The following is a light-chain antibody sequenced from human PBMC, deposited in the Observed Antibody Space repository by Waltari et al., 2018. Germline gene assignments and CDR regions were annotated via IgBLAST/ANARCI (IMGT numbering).Light chain of an antibody. V-gene: IGKV1-39*01. CDR2: AAS. CDR1: QSITNY. J-gene: IGKJ2*01. CDR3: QQSYITPPT. Sequence: DIQMTQSPSLLSASVGDRVTITCRASQSITNYLNCYQQKPGKAPKLLIYAASSLQSGVPSRFSGSGSGTDFTLTISSLQPEDFATYYCQQSYITPPTFGQGTKVEIK.